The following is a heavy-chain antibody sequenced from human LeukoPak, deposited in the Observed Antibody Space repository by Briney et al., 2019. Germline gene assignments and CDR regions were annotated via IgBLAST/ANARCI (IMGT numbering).Heavy chain of an antibody. CDR1: GFTFSSYA. D-gene: IGHD1-14*01. J-gene: IGHJ6*02. Sequence: GGSLRLSCAASGFTFSSYAMSWVRQAPGKGLEWVSGINGSGGSTYYADSVKGRFTISRDNTKNTLYLKMNSLRAEDTAVYYCAKGLLYCGSPEPAYYYAIDIWGQGTTVTVSS. CDR2: INGSGGST. CDR3: AKGLLYCGSPEPAYYYAIDI. V-gene: IGHV3-23*01.